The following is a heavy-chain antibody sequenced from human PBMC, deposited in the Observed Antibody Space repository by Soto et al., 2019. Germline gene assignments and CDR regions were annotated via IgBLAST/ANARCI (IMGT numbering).Heavy chain of an antibody. CDR2: INHSGST. CDR1: GGSFSGYY. J-gene: IGHJ6*02. CDR3: ARGKPRHYYGMDV. V-gene: IGHV4-34*01. Sequence: SETLSLTCAVYGGSFSGYYWSWIRQPPGKGLEWIGEINHSGSTNYNPSLKSRVTISVDTSKNQFSLKLSSVTAADTAVYYCARGKPRHYYGMDVWGQGTTVTVSS.